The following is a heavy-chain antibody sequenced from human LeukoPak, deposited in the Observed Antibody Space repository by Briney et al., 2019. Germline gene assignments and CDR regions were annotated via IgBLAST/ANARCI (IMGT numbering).Heavy chain of an antibody. J-gene: IGHJ4*02. CDR1: GFTFSSYA. CDR3: AEGPSSYYSFDY. CDR2: IRYDGTNK. V-gene: IGHV3-30*02. D-gene: IGHD6-13*01. Sequence: PVGSLRLSCAASGFTFSSYAMHWVRQAPGKGLEWVASIRYDGTNKYYADSVKGRFTISRDNSKNTLYRQMNSLRAEDTTIYFCAEGPSSYYSFDYWGQGTVVTVSS.